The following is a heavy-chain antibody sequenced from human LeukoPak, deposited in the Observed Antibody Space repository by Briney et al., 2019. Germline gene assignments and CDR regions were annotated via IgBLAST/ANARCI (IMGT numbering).Heavy chain of an antibody. CDR1: GYTFTGYY. V-gene: IGHV1-2*02. D-gene: IGHD6-6*01. J-gene: IGHJ4*02. CDR2: INPNSGGT. Sequence: GASVKVSCKASGYTFTGYYMHWVRQAPGQGLEYMGWINPNSGGTNYAQKFQGRVTMTRDTSISTAYMELSSLRSEDTAVYYCARGVPPVPYYFDYWGQGTLVTVSS. CDR3: ARGVPPVPYYFDY.